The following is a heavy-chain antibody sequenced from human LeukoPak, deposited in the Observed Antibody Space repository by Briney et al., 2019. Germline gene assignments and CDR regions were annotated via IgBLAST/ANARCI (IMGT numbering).Heavy chain of an antibody. J-gene: IGHJ4*02. CDR2: IKQDGSEK. D-gene: IGHD6-19*01. V-gene: IGHV3-7*01. CDR3: ARDRGWSTFDY. CDR1: GFTFSSYW. Sequence: PGGSLRLSCAASGFTFSSYWMNWVREAPGKGLEWVANIKQDGSEKYYVDSVKGRFTISRDNAKNSLYLQMNSLRAEDTAVYYCARDRGWSTFDYWGQGTLVTVSS.